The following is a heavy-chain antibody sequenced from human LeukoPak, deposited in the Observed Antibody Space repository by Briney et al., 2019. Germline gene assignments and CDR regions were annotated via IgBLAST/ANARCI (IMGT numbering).Heavy chain of an antibody. CDR3: ARVLSSIPSRPFDY. CDR2: MNPNSGNT. V-gene: IGHV1-8*01. Sequence: GASVKVSCKASGYTFTSYDINWVRQATGQGLEWMGWMNPNSGNTGYAQKFQGRVTMTRNTSISTAYMELSSLRSEDTAVYYCARVLSSIPSRPFDYWDQGTLVTVSS. J-gene: IGHJ4*02. D-gene: IGHD6-6*01. CDR1: GYTFTSYD.